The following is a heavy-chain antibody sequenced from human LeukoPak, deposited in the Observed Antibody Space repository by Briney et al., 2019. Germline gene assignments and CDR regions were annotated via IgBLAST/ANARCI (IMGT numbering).Heavy chain of an antibody. CDR1: GFMFSSYW. V-gene: IGHV3-7*01. CDR3: ARDQGAPGDY. J-gene: IGHJ4*02. D-gene: IGHD4/OR15-4a*01. CDR2: IDQDGSEK. Sequence: GGSLRLPCAASGFMFSSYWMTWVRQAPGKGLEWVANIDQDGSEKSYVDSVKGRFTISRDNTKNSLYLQMNSLRAEDTALYYCARDQGAPGDYWGQGTLVTVSS.